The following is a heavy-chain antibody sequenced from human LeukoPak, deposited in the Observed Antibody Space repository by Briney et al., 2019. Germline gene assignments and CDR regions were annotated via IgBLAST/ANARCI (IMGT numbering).Heavy chain of an antibody. Sequence: PGGSLRLSCAASGFTFSSYWMHWVRQAPGKGLVRVSRINSDGSSTNYADSVKGRFTISRDNAKNTLYLQMNSLRAEDTAVYYCARDFDYGDYEGYGMDVWGQGTTVTVSS. J-gene: IGHJ6*02. CDR1: GFTFSSYW. CDR2: INSDGSST. V-gene: IGHV3-74*01. D-gene: IGHD4-17*01. CDR3: ARDFDYGDYEGYGMDV.